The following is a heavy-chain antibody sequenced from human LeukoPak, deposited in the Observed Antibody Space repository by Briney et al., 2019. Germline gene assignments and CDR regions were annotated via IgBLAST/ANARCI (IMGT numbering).Heavy chain of an antibody. CDR1: GLTFSTSG. V-gene: IGHV3-21*06. J-gene: IGHJ4*02. D-gene: IGHD1-14*01. CDR3: ATETNGRHYDY. Sequence: SGGSLRLSCTASGLTFSTSGFNWVRQAPGKGREWGASIGPTGYDRYHADSIKGRFTISRDNANNFLYLQMNSLRAEDTAVYYCATETNGRHYDYWGQGTLLTVSS. CDR2: IGPTGYDR.